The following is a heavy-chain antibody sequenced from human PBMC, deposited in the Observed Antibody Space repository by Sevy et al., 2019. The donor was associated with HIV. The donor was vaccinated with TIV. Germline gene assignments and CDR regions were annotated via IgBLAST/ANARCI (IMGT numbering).Heavy chain of an antibody. CDR2: ISYNGSNK. Sequence: GGSLRLSCAASGFTFSSHAMHWVRQAPGKGLEWMTIISYNGSNKNHADSVKGRFTISRDNSKNPQYLQMNSLRPEDTAVYYCARAPGAVIAAGPYDLDYWGQGTLVTVSS. CDR3: ARAPGAVIAAGPYDLDY. V-gene: IGHV3-30*04. D-gene: IGHD6-13*01. CDR1: GFTFSSHA. J-gene: IGHJ4*02.